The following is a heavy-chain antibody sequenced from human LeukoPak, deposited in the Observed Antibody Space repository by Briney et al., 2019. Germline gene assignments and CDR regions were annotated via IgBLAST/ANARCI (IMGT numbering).Heavy chain of an antibody. CDR3: ASPPYDFWSGYYLFAFDI. Sequence: GGSLRLSCVASGFTFSSYSMNWVRQAPGKGLEWVAAISASGSATSYADSVRGRFTISRDNSKNTLYLQMNSLRAEDTAVYYCASPPYDFWSGYYLFAFDIWGQGTMVTVSS. CDR2: ISASGSAT. D-gene: IGHD3-3*01. J-gene: IGHJ3*02. V-gene: IGHV3-23*01. CDR1: GFTFSSYS.